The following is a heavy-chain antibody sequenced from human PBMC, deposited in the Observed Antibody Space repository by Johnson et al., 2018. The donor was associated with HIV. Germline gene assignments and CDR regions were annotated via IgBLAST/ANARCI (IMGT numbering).Heavy chain of an antibody. V-gene: IGHV3-66*02. CDR1: GFTVSRNY. D-gene: IGHD2-8*01. CDR2: IYSGGST. Sequence: VQLVESGGGVVQPGRSLRLSCAASGFTVSRNYMSWVRQAPGKGLEWVSVIYSGGSTYYADSVKGRFTISRDNSKNTLYLQMNSLRAEDTALYYCARGAFLKVYVSDDAFDIWGQGTMVTVSS. J-gene: IGHJ3*02. CDR3: ARGAFLKVYVSDDAFDI.